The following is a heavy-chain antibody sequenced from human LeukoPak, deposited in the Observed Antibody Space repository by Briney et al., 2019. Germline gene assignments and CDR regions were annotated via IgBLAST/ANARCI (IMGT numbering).Heavy chain of an antibody. CDR2: IKSKTDGGTT. CDR3: TTSMVAEARPNDPTSHFDY. Sequence: GGSLRLSCAASGFTFSNAWMSWVRQAPGKGLEWVGRIKSKTDGGTTDYAAPVKGRFTISRDDSKNTLYLQMNSLKTEDTAVYYCTTSMVAEARPNDPTSHFDYWGQGTLVTVSS. J-gene: IGHJ4*02. CDR1: GFTFSNAW. D-gene: IGHD5-12*01. V-gene: IGHV3-15*01.